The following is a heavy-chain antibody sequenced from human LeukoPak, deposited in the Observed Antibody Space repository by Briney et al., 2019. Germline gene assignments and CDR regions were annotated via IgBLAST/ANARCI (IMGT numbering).Heavy chain of an antibody. V-gene: IGHV4-39*07. CDR1: GGSISSGGYY. D-gene: IGHD2-2*01. J-gene: IGHJ4*02. CDR3: ARGPSDCSSTSCRYRVPIDY. Sequence: PSETLSLTCTVSGGSISSGGYYWSWIRQPPGKGLEWIGEINHSGSTNYNPSLKSRVTISVDTSKNQFSLKLSSVTAADTAVYYCARGPSDCSSTSCRYRVPIDYWGQGTLVTVSS. CDR2: INHSGST.